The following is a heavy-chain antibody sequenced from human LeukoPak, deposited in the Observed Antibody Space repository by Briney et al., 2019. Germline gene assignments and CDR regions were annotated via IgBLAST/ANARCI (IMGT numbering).Heavy chain of an antibody. CDR2: IYSGGSA. CDR1: GGSISSYY. D-gene: IGHD1-26*01. J-gene: IGHJ6*02. Sequence: PSETLSLTCTVSGGSISSYYWSWVRQAPGKGLEWVSVIYSGGSAYYADSVKGRFTISRDNSKNTLYLQMNSLRAEDTAVYYCAREMAGAYYYGMDDWGQGTTVTVSS. CDR3: AREMAGAYYYGMDD. V-gene: IGHV3-53*01.